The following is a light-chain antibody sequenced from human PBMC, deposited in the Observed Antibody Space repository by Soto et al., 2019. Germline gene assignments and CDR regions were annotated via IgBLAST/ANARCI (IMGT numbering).Light chain of an antibody. J-gene: IGLJ1*01. CDR1: SSDVGGYNS. Sequence: QSVLPQPASLSGSPGRSITISCTGTSSDVGGYNSVSWYQQHPGKAPKVIIFDVSSRPSGVSSRFSGSKSGNTASLTISGLQAEDEADYYCCSYGSGSTLYVFGAGTKVTVL. V-gene: IGLV2-14*03. CDR3: CSYGSGSTLYV. CDR2: DVS.